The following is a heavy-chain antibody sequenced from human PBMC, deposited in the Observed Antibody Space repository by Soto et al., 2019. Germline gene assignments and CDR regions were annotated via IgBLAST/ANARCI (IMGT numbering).Heavy chain of an antibody. J-gene: IGHJ3*02. V-gene: IGHV1-69*02. CDR3: ATPYNYGDYVCLRAFDI. Sequence: QVQLVQSGAEVKKPGSSVKVSCKASGGTFSSYTISWVRQAPGQGLEWMGRIIPILGIANYAQKFQGRVTITADKSTSTAYMELSSLRSEDTAVYYCATPYNYGDYVCLRAFDIWGQGTMVTVSS. D-gene: IGHD4-17*01. CDR2: IIPILGIA. CDR1: GGTFSSYT.